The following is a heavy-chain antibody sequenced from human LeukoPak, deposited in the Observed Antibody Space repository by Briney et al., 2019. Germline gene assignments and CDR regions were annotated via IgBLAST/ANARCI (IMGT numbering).Heavy chain of an antibody. CDR2: ISTSGSTI. CDR1: GFAFSTYE. V-gene: IGHV3-48*03. J-gene: IGHJ4*02. Sequence: GGSLRLSSAASGFAFSTYEMNWVRQAPGKGLEWVSYISTSGSTIHYADSVKGRFTFSRDNAKNSVYLQMNSLRAEDTAVYYCARSQSSGYCSSSSCFWSDYWGQGTLVTVSS. D-gene: IGHD2-2*01. CDR3: ARSQSSGYCSSSSCFWSDY.